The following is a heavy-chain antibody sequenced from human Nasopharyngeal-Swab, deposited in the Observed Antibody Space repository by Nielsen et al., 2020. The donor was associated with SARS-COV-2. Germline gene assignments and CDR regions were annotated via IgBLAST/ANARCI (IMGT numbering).Heavy chain of an antibody. CDR1: GYSFTSYW. V-gene: IGHV5-51*01. D-gene: IGHD1-26*01. Sequence: GEALKISCKGSGYSFTSYWIGWVRQMPGKGLEWMGIIYPGDSDTRYSPSFQGQVTISADKSTSTAYLQWSSLKASDTAMYYCARSGLVGATFFDYWGQGTLVTVSS. CDR3: ARSGLVGATFFDY. J-gene: IGHJ4*02. CDR2: IYPGDSDT.